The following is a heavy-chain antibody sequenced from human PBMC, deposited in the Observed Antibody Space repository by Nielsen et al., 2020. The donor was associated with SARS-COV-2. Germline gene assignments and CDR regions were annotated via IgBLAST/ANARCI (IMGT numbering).Heavy chain of an antibody. CDR1: GYTFTGYY. CDR2: INPNSGGT. J-gene: IGHJ6*02. V-gene: IGHV1-2*02. CDR3: ARGDFIVVVLTSTGYYYGMDV. D-gene: IGHD2-15*01. Sequence: ASVKVSCKASGYTFTGYYMHWVRQAPGQGLEWMGWINPNSGGTNYAQKFQGRVTMTRDTSISTAYMELSRLRSDDTAVYYCARGDFIVVVLTSTGYYYGMDVWGQGTTVTVSS.